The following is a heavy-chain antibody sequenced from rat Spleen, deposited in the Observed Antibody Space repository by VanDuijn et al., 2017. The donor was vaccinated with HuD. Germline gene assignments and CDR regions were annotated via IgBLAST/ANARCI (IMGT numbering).Heavy chain of an antibody. CDR3: ASWRFAY. J-gene: IGHJ2*01. CDR2: ISYDGSST. V-gene: IGHV5-29*01. Sequence: EVQLVESGGGLVQPGRSLKLSCAASGFTFSNYGMAWVRQAPTKGLEWVATISYDGSSTYYRYSVKGRFTISRDNAKSTLYMQMDSLRSEDTATYYCASWRFAYWGQGVMVTVSS. D-gene: IGHD1-11*01. CDR1: GFTFSNYG.